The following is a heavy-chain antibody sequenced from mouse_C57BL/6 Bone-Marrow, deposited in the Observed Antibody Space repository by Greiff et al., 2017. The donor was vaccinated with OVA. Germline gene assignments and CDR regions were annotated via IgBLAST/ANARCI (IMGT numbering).Heavy chain of an antibody. D-gene: IGHD6-5*01. V-gene: IGHV1-54*01. CDR2: INPGSGGT. CDR3: ARYALMCYAMDY. Sequence: QVQLQQSGAELVRPGTSVKVSCKASGYAFTNYLIEWVKQRPGQGLEWIGVINPGSGGTNYNEKFKGKATLTADKSSSTAYMQLSSLTSEDSAVYFCARYALMCYAMDYWGQGTSVTVSS. CDR1: GYAFTNYL. J-gene: IGHJ4*01.